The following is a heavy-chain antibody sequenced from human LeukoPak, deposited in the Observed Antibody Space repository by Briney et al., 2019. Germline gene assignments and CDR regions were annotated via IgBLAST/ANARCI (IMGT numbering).Heavy chain of an antibody. J-gene: IGHJ4*02. V-gene: IGHV3-23*01. CDR2: ISGSGGST. D-gene: IGHD3-22*01. CDR3: ARDVTNYYDSSGYYKY. Sequence: GGSLRLSCAASGFTFSSYAMSWVRQAPGKGLEWVSAISGSGGSTYYADSVKGRFTISRDNSNNTLYLQMNSLRAEDTAVYYCARDVTNYYDSSGYYKYWGQGTLVTVSS. CDR1: GFTFSSYA.